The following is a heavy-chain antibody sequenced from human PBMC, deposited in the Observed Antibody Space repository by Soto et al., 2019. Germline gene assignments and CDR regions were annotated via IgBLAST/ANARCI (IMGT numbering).Heavy chain of an antibody. CDR1: GFTFSSCG. V-gene: IGHV3-30*03. J-gene: IGHJ5*02. Sequence: QVQLVESGGGVVQPGRSLRLSCAASGFTFSSCGMHWVRQAPGKGLEWVAAILKDGSQEFYADSVKGRLTISRDNFKNTLSLQTHSLRTEDTAGYYWAIDPGTLATWFVPWGQGPLVTVPS. CDR2: ILKDGSQE. CDR3: AIDPGTLATWFVP. D-gene: IGHD1-26*01.